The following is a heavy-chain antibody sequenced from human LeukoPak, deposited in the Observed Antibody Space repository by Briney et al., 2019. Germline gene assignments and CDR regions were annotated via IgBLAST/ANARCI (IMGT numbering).Heavy chain of an antibody. V-gene: IGHV4-39*01. CDR2: IYYSGST. CDR1: GGSISSSSYS. J-gene: IGHJ4*02. CDR3: ARHGVVATIYYFDY. Sequence: PSETLSLTCTVSGGSISSSSYSWGWMRQPPATGLEWIGSIYYSGSTYYNPSLKSRVTISVDTSKNQFSLKLSSVTAADTAVYYCARHGVVATIYYFDYWGQGTLVTVSS. D-gene: IGHD5-12*01.